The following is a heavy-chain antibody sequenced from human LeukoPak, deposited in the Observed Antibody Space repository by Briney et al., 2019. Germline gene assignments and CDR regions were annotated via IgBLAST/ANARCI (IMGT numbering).Heavy chain of an antibody. CDR3: ARMVDESGSYSNFDY. CDR2: IHPSGST. CDR1: GDSISSYY. J-gene: IGHJ4*02. Sequence: SETLSLTCTVSGDSISSYYWSWIRQPAGKGLEWIGRIHPSGSTNYNPSLKSRVTLSVDTSKNQFSLKLSSVTAADTAVYYCARMVDESGSYSNFDYWGQGTLVTVSS. D-gene: IGHD1-26*01. V-gene: IGHV4-4*07.